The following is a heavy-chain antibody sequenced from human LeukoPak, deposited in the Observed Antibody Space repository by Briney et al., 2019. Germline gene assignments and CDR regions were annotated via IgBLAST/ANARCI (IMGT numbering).Heavy chain of an antibody. V-gene: IGHV1-69*05. J-gene: IGHJ3*02. D-gene: IGHD3-9*01. Sequence: GASVKVSCKASGGTFSSYAISWVRQAPGQGLEWMGRIIPIFGTANYAQKFQGRVTITTDESTSTAYMELSSLRSEDTAVYYCARTRALVLRYFDWPAPDAFDIWGQGTMATVSS. CDR2: IIPIFGTA. CDR1: GGTFSSYA. CDR3: ARTRALVLRYFDWPAPDAFDI.